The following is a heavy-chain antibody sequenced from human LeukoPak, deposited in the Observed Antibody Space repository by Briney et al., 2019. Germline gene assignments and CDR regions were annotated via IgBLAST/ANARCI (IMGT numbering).Heavy chain of an antibody. D-gene: IGHD5-12*01. CDR2: ISSSGSTI. CDR3: ARDGSGYDS. Sequence: GGSLRLSCAASGFTFSSYEMNWVRQAPGKGLEWVSYISSSGSTIYYADSVKGRFTISRDNAKNTLYLQMNSLRAEDAAVYYCARDGSGYDSWGQGTLVTVSS. J-gene: IGHJ5*02. V-gene: IGHV3-48*03. CDR1: GFTFSSYE.